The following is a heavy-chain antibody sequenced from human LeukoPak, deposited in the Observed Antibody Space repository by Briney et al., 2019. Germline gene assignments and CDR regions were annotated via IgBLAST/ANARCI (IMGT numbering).Heavy chain of an antibody. J-gene: IGHJ4*02. V-gene: IGHV4-4*09. CDR3: ARLTRLSTSPDRYYLDY. Sequence: SETLSLTCTVSVDSLSRYYWRWIREPPGKGLGWIGYFYTSGGTNYIPSLKGRVTISIDTSKNQFYLKLSSVTAADSAVEYCARLTRLSTSPDRYYLDYWGQGTLVTVSS. CDR2: FYTSGGT. D-gene: IGHD6-6*01. CDR1: VDSLSRYY.